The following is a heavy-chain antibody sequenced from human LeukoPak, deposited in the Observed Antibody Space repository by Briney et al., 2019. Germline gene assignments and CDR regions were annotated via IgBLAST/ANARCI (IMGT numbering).Heavy chain of an antibody. CDR1: GGSISSSSYY. J-gene: IGHJ4*02. V-gene: IGHV4-39*01. Sequence: SETLSLTCTVSGGSISSSSYYWGWIRQPPGKGLEWIGSIYYSGSTYYNPSLKSRVTISVDTSKNQFSLKLSSVTAADTAVYYCARGEWELPGVEDWGQGTLVTVSS. D-gene: IGHD1-26*01. CDR2: IYYSGST. CDR3: ARGEWELPGVED.